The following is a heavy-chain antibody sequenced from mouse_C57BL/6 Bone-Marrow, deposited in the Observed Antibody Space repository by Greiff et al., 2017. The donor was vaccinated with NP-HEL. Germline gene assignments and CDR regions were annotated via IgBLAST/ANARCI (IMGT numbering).Heavy chain of an antibody. Sequence: DVKLVESGGGLVKPGGSLKLSCAASGFTFSSYAMSWVRQTPEKRLEWVATISDGGSYTYYPDNVQGRFTISTDNAKNTPYLQMSHLKSEDTAMYYCARDRAFYDGFAYWGQGTLVTVSA. D-gene: IGHD1-1*01. CDR3: ARDRAFYDGFAY. V-gene: IGHV5-4*01. J-gene: IGHJ3*01. CDR1: GFTFSSYA. CDR2: ISDGGSYT.